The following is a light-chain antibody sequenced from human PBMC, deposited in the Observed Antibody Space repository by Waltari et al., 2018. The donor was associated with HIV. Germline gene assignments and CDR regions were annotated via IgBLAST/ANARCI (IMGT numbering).Light chain of an antibody. CDR2: SLR. CDR1: EIATKH. Sequence: SYVVPHPASVSVARGQTARITRVGDEIATKHAQCDQNMPGQAPMLVISSLRDRPSGIPERFSGSFFGTTTTATLTISRVEVGDEADYYCQLWNSRNDPAVVFGGGTKLTVL. CDR3: QLWNSRNDPAVV. V-gene: IGLV3-21*02. J-gene: IGLJ2*01.